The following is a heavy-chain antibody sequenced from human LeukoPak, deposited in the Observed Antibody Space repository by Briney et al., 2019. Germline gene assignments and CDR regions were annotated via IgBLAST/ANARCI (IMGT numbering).Heavy chain of an antibody. CDR1: GYTFTGPY. CDR2: INPNSGGT. D-gene: IGHD2-8*01. Sequence: ASVKVSCKASGYTFTGPYIHWRRQAPRQRLEWMGWINPNSGGTKYAQKFQGRVTVTRDTSTSTAYMELSGLRADDTAAYYCARVEYCTKGVCINFDLWGQGTLVTVSS. J-gene: IGHJ4*02. CDR3: ARVEYCTKGVCINFDL. V-gene: IGHV1-2*02.